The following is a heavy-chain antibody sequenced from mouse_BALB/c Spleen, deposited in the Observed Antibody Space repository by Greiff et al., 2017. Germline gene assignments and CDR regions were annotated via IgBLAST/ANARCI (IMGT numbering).Heavy chain of an antibody. CDR1: GYSFTGYN. V-gene: IGHV1-39*01. Sequence: VKLQQSGPELVKPGASVKISCKASGYSFTGYNMNWVKQSNGKSLEWIGNIDPYYGGTSYNQKFKGKATLTVDKSYSTAYMQLKSLTSEDSAVYDCAIVGGDDQAWFAYWGQGTLVTVSA. D-gene: IGHD1-1*01. CDR2: IDPYYGGT. J-gene: IGHJ3*01. CDR3: AIVGGDDQAWFAY.